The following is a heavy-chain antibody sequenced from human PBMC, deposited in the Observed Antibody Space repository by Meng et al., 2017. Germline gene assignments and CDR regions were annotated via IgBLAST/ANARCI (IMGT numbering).Heavy chain of an antibody. J-gene: IGHJ4*02. D-gene: IGHD3-22*01. CDR1: GGTFSSYA. V-gene: IGHV1-69*06. CDR2: IIPIFGTA. CDR3: ARASGYYYDSSGYYHDFDY. Sequence: SVKVSCKASGGTFSSYAISWVRQAPGQGLEWMGGIIPIFGTANYAQKFQGRVTITADKSTSTAYMEVSSLRYEDTAVYYCARASGYYYDSSGYYHDFDYWGQGTLVTVSS.